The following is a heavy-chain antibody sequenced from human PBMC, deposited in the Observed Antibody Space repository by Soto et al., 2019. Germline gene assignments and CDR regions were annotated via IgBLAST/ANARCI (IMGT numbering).Heavy chain of an antibody. Sequence: GASVKVSCKASGGTFSSYAISWVRQAPGQGLEWMGGIIPIFGTANYAQKFQGRVTITADESTSTAYMELSSLRSEDTAVYYCARDKAAPLAHFDYWGQGTLVTVSS. CDR2: IIPIFGTA. CDR3: ARDKAAPLAHFDY. CDR1: GGTFSSYA. V-gene: IGHV1-69*13. D-gene: IGHD5-12*01. J-gene: IGHJ4*02.